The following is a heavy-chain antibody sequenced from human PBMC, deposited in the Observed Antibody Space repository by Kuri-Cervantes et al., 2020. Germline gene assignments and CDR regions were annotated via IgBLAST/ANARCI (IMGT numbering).Heavy chain of an antibody. CDR1: GGSISSSSYY. CDR3: ARGGGFVVVTAGDY. V-gene: IGHV4-39*07. D-gene: IGHD2-21*02. CDR2: IYYSGST. Sequence: GSLRLSCTVSGGSISSSSYYWGWIRQPPGKGLEWIGSIYYSGSTYYNPSLKSRVTISVDTSKNQFSLKLSSVTAADTAVYYCARGGGFVVVTAGDYWGQGTLVTVSS. J-gene: IGHJ4*02.